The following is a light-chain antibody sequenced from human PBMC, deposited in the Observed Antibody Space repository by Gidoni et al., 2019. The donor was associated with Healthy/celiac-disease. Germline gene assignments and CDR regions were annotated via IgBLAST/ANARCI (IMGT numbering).Light chain of an antibody. CDR2: AAS. CDR1: QVISNY. V-gene: IGKV1-27*01. Sequence: DIQMTQSPSSLSASVGDRVTITCRASQVISNYLAWYQQKPGKVPKLLIYAASTLQSGVPSRFSGSGSGTDFTLTISSLQPEDVATYYCQKYNSAPTFGQGTRLEIK. J-gene: IGKJ5*01. CDR3: QKYNSAPT.